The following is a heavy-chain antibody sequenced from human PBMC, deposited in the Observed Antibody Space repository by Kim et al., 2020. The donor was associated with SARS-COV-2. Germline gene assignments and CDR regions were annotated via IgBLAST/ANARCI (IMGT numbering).Heavy chain of an antibody. CDR2: ISYDGSNK. V-gene: IGHV3-30*18. CDR1: GFTFSSYG. J-gene: IGHJ6*01. CDR3: AKHITIFGVVIRSAYGM. D-gene: IGHD3-3*01. Sequence: GGSLRLSCAASGFTFSSYGMHWVRQAPGKGLEWVAVISYDGSNKYYADSVKGRFTISRDNSKNTLYLQMNSLRAEDTAVYYCAKHITIFGVVIRSAYGM.